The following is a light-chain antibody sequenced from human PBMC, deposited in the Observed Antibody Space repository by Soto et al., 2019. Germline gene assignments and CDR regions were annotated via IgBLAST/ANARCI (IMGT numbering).Light chain of an antibody. CDR3: CAYAGDSVWV. J-gene: IGLJ3*02. CDR1: TSDVGSYDF. V-gene: IGLV2-23*02. CDR2: EVT. Sequence: QSALTQPASVSGSPGQSITISCTGATSDVGSYDFVSWYQQHPGKAPKLIIYEVTKRPSGVSNRISASKSGNTASLTISGLQAEDEADYYCCAYAGDSVWVFGGGTMLTVL.